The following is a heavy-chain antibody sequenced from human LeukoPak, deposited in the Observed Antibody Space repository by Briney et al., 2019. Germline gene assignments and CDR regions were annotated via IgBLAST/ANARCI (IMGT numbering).Heavy chain of an antibody. V-gene: IGHV3-30*02. CDR3: AKDYVEDSGSWVPGY. J-gene: IGHJ4*02. D-gene: IGHD1-26*01. CDR1: GFDFSNYG. CDR2: IRYDGTNT. Sequence: GGSLRLSCAASGFDFSNYGMYWVRQAPGKGLEWVAFIRYDGTNTYYADSVKGRFTISRDNSKNTLYLQMNSLTAEDTVVFYFAKDYVEDSGSWVPGYWGQGTLVTVSS.